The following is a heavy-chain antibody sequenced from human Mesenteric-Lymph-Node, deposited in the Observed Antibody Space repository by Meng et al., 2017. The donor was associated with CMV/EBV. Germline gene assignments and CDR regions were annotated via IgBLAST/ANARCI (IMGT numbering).Heavy chain of an antibody. Sequence: ETLSLTCAASGFTFRSYSMNWVRQSPGKGLEWVSSISSSSSYIYYADSVKGRFTISREHAKNSLYLQMNSLRAEDTAVYYCAREFSTDGPRRRWLQLSGLDVWGQGTTVTVSS. V-gene: IGHV3-21*01. D-gene: IGHD5-24*01. J-gene: IGHJ6*02. CDR3: AREFSTDGPRRRWLQLSGLDV. CDR1: GFTFRSYS. CDR2: ISSSSSYI.